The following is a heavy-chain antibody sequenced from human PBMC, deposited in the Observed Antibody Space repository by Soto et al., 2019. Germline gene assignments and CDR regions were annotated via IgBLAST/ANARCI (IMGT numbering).Heavy chain of an antibody. J-gene: IGHJ3*02. Sequence: QLHLVQSGAVVKKPGASVTVSCSASGYPVTAYYMHWVRQAPGRGLEWMGGINPATGAAKYTQTFQGRVTMTRDRSTRTGFMELGGLTSEDTAGFYCARGGGVGVAGSAAFEMWGQGTLVTVSS. CDR1: GYPVTAYY. D-gene: IGHD3-3*01. CDR2: INPATGAA. CDR3: ARGGGVGVAGSAAFEM. V-gene: IGHV1-2*02.